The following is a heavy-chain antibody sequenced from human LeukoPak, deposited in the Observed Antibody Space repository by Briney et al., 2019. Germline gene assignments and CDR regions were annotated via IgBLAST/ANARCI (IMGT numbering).Heavy chain of an antibody. Sequence: ASVKVSCEASGYTFTGYYMHWVRQAPGQGLEWMGWINPNSGGTNYAQKFQGRVTMTRDTYISTAYMELSRLRSDDTAVYYCARERSSSWYRNWFDPWGQGTLVTVSS. CDR2: INPNSGGT. D-gene: IGHD6-13*01. CDR1: GYTFTGYY. J-gene: IGHJ5*02. CDR3: ARERSSSWYRNWFDP. V-gene: IGHV1-2*02.